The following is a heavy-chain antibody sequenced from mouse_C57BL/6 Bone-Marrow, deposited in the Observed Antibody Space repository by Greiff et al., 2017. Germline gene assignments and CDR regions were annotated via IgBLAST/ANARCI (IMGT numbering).Heavy chain of an antibody. J-gene: IGHJ3*01. Sequence: QVHVKQSGAELARPGASVKLSCTASGYTFTSYGISWVKQRTGQGLEWIGEIYPRSGNTYYTEKFKGKATLTADKSSRTAYMELRSLTSEDSAVYFCARAPIYYDYDGFAYWGQGTLVTVSA. V-gene: IGHV1-81*01. CDR3: ARAPIYYDYDGFAY. CDR2: IYPRSGNT. D-gene: IGHD2-4*01. CDR1: GYTFTSYG.